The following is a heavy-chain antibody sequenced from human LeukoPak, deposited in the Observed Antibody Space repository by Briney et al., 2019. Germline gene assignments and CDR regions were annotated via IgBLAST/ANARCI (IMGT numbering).Heavy chain of an antibody. J-gene: IGHJ4*02. V-gene: IGHV5-51*01. CDR2: IYPGDSDT. D-gene: IGHD5-12*01. Sequence: KSGESLKISCKGSGYSFNSYWIDWVRQMPGKGLEWMGIIYPGDSDTRYSPSFQGQVTISADKSISTAYLQWSSLKASDTAMYYCARLPGIVATIERYFDYWGQGTLVTVSS. CDR1: GYSFNSYW. CDR3: ARLPGIVATIERYFDY.